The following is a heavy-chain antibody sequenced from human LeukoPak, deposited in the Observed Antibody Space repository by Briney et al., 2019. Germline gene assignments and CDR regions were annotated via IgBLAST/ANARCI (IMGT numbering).Heavy chain of an antibody. Sequence: GGSLRLSCAASGFTFSSYAMSWVRQAPGKGLEWVSAISSSGGSTYYADSVKGRFTISRDNSKNTLYLQMNSLRAEDTAVYYCAKDRWYSSSWYWGENWFDPWGQGTLVTVSS. CDR1: GFTFSSYA. J-gene: IGHJ5*02. V-gene: IGHV3-23*01. CDR3: AKDRWYSSSWYWGENWFDP. D-gene: IGHD6-13*01. CDR2: ISSSGGST.